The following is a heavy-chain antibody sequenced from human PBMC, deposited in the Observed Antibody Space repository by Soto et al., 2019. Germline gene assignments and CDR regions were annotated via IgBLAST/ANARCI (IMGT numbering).Heavy chain of an antibody. CDR2: IIPIFGTA. J-gene: IGHJ6*02. CDR1: GGTFSSYA. Sequence: SVKVSCKASGGTFSSYAISWVRQAPGQGLEWMGGIIPIFGTANYAQKFQSRVTITADESTSTAYMELSSLRSEDTAVYYCARTVEQLVHSYYYGMDVWGQGTTVTVSS. CDR3: ARTVEQLVHSYYYGMDV. D-gene: IGHD6-6*01. V-gene: IGHV1-69*13.